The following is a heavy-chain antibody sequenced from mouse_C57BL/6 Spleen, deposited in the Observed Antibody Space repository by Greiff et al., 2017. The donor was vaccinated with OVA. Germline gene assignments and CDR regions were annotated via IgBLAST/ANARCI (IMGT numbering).Heavy chain of an antibody. J-gene: IGHJ1*03. Sequence: QVQLQQSGAELVKPGASVKISCKASGYAFSSYWMNWVKQRPGKGLEWIGQIYPGDGDTNYNGKFKGKATLTADKSSSTAYMQLSSLTSEDSAVYFCARDPYYGSRRGYFDVWGTGTTVTVSS. CDR1: GYAFSSYW. V-gene: IGHV1-80*01. CDR2: IYPGDGDT. CDR3: ARDPYYGSRRGYFDV. D-gene: IGHD1-1*01.